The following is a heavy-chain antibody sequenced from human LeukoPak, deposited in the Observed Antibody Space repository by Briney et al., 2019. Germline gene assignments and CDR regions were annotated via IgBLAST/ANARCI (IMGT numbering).Heavy chain of an antibody. CDR1: GGSISSYY. Sequence: SETLSLTCTVSGGSISSYYWSWIRQPPGKGLEWIGYIYYSGNTKYNPSLKSRVTTSKDTSKNQFSLTLTSVTAADTAMYYCARHSGSSWSYFDHWGQGILVTVSS. CDR2: IYYSGNT. V-gene: IGHV4-59*08. D-gene: IGHD6-13*01. J-gene: IGHJ4*02. CDR3: ARHSGSSWSYFDH.